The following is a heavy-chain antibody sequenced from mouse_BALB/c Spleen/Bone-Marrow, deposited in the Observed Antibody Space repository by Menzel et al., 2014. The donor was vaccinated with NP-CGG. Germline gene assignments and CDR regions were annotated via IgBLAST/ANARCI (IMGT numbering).Heavy chain of an antibody. V-gene: IGHV1S81*02. CDR3: ARWGITLAY. D-gene: IGHD2-4*01. CDR2: INPSSGRT. CDR1: GYTFTSYW. Sequence: QVQLKESGAELVKPGASVKLSCKASGYTFTSYWMHWVKQRPGQGLEWIGEINPSSGRTNYNEKFKSKATLTVDKSSSTAYMQLSSLTSENSAVYYCARWGITLAYWGQGTLVTVSA. J-gene: IGHJ3*01.